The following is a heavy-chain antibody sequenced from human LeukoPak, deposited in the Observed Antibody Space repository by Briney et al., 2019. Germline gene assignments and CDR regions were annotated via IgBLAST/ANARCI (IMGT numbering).Heavy chain of an antibody. CDR3: ARDLRWFDP. CDR2: IIPIFGTA. V-gene: IGHV1-69*05. J-gene: IGHJ5*02. Sequence: EASVKVFCKACGGNFSSYAISWVRQAPGQGLEWMGGIIPIFGTANYAQKFQGRVTITTDESTSTAYMELSSLRSEDTAVYYCARDLRWFDPWGQGTLVTVSS. CDR1: GGNFSSYA.